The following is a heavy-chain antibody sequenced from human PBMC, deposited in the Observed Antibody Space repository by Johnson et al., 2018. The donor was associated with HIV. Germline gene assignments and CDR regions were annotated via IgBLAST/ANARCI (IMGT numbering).Heavy chain of an antibody. V-gene: IGHV3-23*04. CDR1: GFTFSSYG. CDR3: MKGWRLLWPPGDGALDL. CDR2: ISGSGGST. J-gene: IGHJ3*01. D-gene: IGHD3-16*01. Sequence: VLLVESGGGVVQPGGSLRLSCAASGFTFSSYGMHWIRQAPGKGLEWVSAISGSGGSTYYADSVKGRFTISRDNSKKTLYLQMNSRRAEDTAMYYCMKGWRLLWPPGDGALDLWGQGTIVIVSS.